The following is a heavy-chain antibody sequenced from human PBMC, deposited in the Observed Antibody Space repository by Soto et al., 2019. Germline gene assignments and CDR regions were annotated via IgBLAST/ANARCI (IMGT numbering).Heavy chain of an antibody. Sequence: GGSLRLSCAASGFTFCSNAMTWVRQAPGKGLEWVASISGSGSSTDCADSVKGRFIISRDNSMNTLYLQMNSLRAEDAAIYYCAKSWNYANWFDPWGQGTLVTVSS. CDR3: AKSWNYANWFDP. CDR2: ISGSGSST. CDR1: GFTFCSNA. D-gene: IGHD1-7*01. V-gene: IGHV3-23*01. J-gene: IGHJ5*02.